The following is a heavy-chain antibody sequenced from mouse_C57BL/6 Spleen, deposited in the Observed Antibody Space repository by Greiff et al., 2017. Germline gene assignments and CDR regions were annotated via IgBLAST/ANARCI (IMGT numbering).Heavy chain of an antibody. CDR1: GYAFSSYW. CDR3: ARYSYPSHGALDD. CDR2: INPGDGAT. V-gene: IGHV1-80*01. J-gene: IGHJ4*01. D-gene: IGHD1-1*01. Sequence: QVQLQQSGAELVKPGASVKISCKASGYAFSSYWMNWVKQRPGKGLEWIGHINPGDGATNYNEKFKGKATLTVDKSSSTAYMQLSSLTSEDSAVYFCARYSYPSHGALDDWGQGTTVTVSS.